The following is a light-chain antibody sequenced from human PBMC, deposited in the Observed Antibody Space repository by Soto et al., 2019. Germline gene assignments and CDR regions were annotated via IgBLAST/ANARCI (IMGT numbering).Light chain of an antibody. Sequence: DIVMTQSPDSLAVSLGERATINCKSSRSLLHGSNNENLLAWYQQRPGQPPKLQFYWASTRQSGVPERFSGSGAETDCTLTNGSLQDEDVAVYYCRQYFEIPLTFGGGTKVEIK. CDR1: RSLLHGSNNENL. CDR3: RQYFEIPLT. CDR2: WAS. V-gene: IGKV4-1*01. J-gene: IGKJ4*02.